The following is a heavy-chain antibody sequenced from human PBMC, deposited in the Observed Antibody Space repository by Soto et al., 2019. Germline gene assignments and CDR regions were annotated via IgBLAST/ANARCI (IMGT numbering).Heavy chain of an antibody. J-gene: IGHJ4*02. CDR3: AKSWHTEVVTALDY. Sequence: PGGSLRLSCAASGFTFSSFGMHWVRQAPDKGLEWVAIISYDGSNKYHAESVKGRFTISRDNSKNTLYLQMNSLRAEDTAVYYCAKSWHTEVVTALDYWGQGTLVTVSS. D-gene: IGHD2-15*01. CDR2: ISYDGSNK. V-gene: IGHV3-30*18. CDR1: GFTFSSFG.